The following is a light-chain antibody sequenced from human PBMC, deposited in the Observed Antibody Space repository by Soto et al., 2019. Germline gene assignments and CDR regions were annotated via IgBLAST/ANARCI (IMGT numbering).Light chain of an antibody. Sequence: QSVRTQPPSASGSPGQSVTISCTGTSSDVGGYNYVSWYQQHPGKAPKLMIYEVTKRPSGVPDRFSGSKSGNTASLTVSGLQVEDEADYYCSSYVGSNNYVFGTGTKVTVL. CDR3: SSYVGSNNYV. CDR2: EVT. CDR1: SSDVGGYNY. V-gene: IGLV2-8*01. J-gene: IGLJ1*01.